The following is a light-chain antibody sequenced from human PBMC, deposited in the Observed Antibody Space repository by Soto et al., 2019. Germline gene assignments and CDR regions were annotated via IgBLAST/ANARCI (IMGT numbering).Light chain of an antibody. CDR1: QGISSS. CDR3: QQLNTDPLT. CDR2: AAS. V-gene: IGKV1-9*01. Sequence: QLTQSPSPLSASLGDRVTITCRASQGISSSLAWYQQKPGKAPKLLISAASTLQIGVPSRFSGSGSGTDFTLTISSLQPEDVATYYCQQLNTDPLTFGPGTKVDIK. J-gene: IGKJ3*01.